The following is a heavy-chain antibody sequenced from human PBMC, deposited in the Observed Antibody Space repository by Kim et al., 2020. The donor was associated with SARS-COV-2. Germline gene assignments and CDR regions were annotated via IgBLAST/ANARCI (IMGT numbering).Heavy chain of an antibody. CDR3: ARHTRYSNHFDY. CDR2: IYYSGST. D-gene: IGHD6-13*01. J-gene: IGHJ4*02. CDR1: GGSISSSSYY. Sequence: SETLSLTCTVSGGSISSSSYYWGWIRQPPGKGLEWIGSIYYSGSTYYNPSLKSRVTISVDTSKNQFSLKLSSVTAADTAVYYCARHTRYSNHFDYWGQGTLVTVSS. V-gene: IGHV4-39*01.